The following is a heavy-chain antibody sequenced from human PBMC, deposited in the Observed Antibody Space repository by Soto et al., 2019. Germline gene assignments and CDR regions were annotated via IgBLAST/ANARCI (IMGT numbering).Heavy chain of an antibody. V-gene: IGHV1-18*01. CDR2: ISGYNGNT. CDR1: GYTFTSYG. J-gene: IGHJ4*02. CDR3: ARDLGGKIVDY. D-gene: IGHD1-26*01. Sequence: QVQLVQSGAEVKKPGASVKVSCKASGYTFTSYGISWVRQAPGQGLEWMGWISGYNGNTKYAQKLQGRVTMTTDTPTAPAHLELRRLRPDDTAVYYGARDLGGKIVDYWGQGTLVTVSS.